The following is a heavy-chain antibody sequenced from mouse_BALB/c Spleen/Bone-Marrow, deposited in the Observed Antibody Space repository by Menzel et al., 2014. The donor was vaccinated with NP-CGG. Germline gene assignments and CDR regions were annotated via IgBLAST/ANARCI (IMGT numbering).Heavy chain of an antibody. CDR2: IYPGSGST. Sequence: LQQSGSELVRPGASVKLSCKASGYTFTSYWMHWVRQRPGQGLEWIGNIYPGSGSTNYDEKFKSKATLTVDTSSSTAYMQLSSLTSEDSAVYYCTRRYKIYYAMDYWGQGTSVTVSS. D-gene: IGHD2-14*01. CDR3: TRRYKIYYAMDY. CDR1: GYTFTSYW. J-gene: IGHJ4*01. V-gene: IGHV1S22*01.